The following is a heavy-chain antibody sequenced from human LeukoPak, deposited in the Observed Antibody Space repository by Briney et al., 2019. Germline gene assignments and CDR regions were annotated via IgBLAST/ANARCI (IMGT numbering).Heavy chain of an antibody. CDR1: GGSISSSSYY. D-gene: IGHD7-27*01. CDR3: ARHVAANWGFGGGNYFDY. CDR2: IYYSGST. J-gene: IGHJ4*02. V-gene: IGHV4-39*01. Sequence: PSQTLSLTCTVSGGSISSSSYYWGWIRQPPGKGLEWIGSIYYSGSTYYNPSLKSRVTISVDTSKNQFSLKLSSVTAADTAVYYCARHVAANWGFGGGNYFDYWGQGTLVTVSS.